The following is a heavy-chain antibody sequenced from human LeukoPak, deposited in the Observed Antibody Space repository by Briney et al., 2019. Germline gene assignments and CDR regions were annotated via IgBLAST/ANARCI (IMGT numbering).Heavy chain of an antibody. CDR1: GFTFSSYG. V-gene: IGHV3-33*06. D-gene: IGHD2-2*01. CDR3: AKDTSSSTSCYDY. J-gene: IGHJ4*02. CDR2: IWYDGSNK. Sequence: PGGSLRLSCAASGFTFSSYGMHWVRQAPGKGLEWAAVIWYDGSNKYYADSVKGRFTISRDNSKNTLYLQMNSLRAEDTAVCYCAKDTSSSTSCYDYWGQGTLVTVSS.